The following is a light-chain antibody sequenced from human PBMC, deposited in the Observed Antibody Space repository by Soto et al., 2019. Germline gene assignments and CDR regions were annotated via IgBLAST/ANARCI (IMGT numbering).Light chain of an antibody. V-gene: IGLV1-44*01. CDR1: SSNIGSNT. CDR2: CQN. Sequence: QSVLTQPPSASGTPGQRVTISCSGSSSNIGSNTVNWYQQLPGTAPKLLIYCQNQRPSGVPDLFSGSKSGTSASLAISGLQSEDEADYYCSVWDYSLDGRVFGGGTKLTVL. CDR3: SVWDYSLDGRV. J-gene: IGLJ2*01.